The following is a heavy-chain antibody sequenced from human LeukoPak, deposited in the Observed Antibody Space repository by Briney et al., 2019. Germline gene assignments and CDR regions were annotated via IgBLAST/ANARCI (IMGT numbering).Heavy chain of an antibody. CDR2: INPNSGGT. CDR1: GYTFTGYY. V-gene: IGHV1-2*02. Sequence: ASVKVSCKASGYTFTGYYMHWVRQAPGQGLEWMGWINPNSGGTNYAQKFQGRVTMTRDTSISTAYMELSRLRSDDTAVYYCARDHSSGWYPWFDPRGQGTLVTVSS. D-gene: IGHD6-19*01. J-gene: IGHJ5*02. CDR3: ARDHSSGWYPWFDP.